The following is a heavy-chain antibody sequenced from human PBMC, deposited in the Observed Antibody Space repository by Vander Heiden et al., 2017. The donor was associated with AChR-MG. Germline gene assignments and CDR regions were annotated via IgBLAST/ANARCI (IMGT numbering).Heavy chain of an antibody. CDR2: ISSSSSTI. V-gene: IGHV3-48*02. Sequence: EVQLVESGGGLVQPGGSLRLSCAASGFTFSSYSMNWVRQAPGKGLEWVSYISSSSSTIYYADSVKGRFTISRDNAKNSLYLQMNSLRDEDTAVYYCPRDSHYDFLSGYYVYYYYGMDVWGQGPTVTVSS. J-gene: IGHJ6*02. D-gene: IGHD3-3*01. CDR1: GFTFSSYS. CDR3: PRDSHYDFLSGYYVYYYYGMDV.